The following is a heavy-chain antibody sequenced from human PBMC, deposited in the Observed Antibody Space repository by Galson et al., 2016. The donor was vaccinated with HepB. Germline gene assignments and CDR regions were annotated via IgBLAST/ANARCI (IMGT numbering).Heavy chain of an antibody. J-gene: IGHJ4*02. CDR3: AKDRGGRVDTGTLDY. CDR1: GITFSNYA. V-gene: IGHV3-23*01. D-gene: IGHD5-18*01. Sequence: SLRLSCAASGITFSNYAMHWVRQAPGEGPEWVSGIGGSDTGTYYADSVRGRFTISRDNSKNTLYLQMNSLRAGDAAVYYCAKDRGGRVDTGTLDYWGQGTLVTVSS. CDR2: IGGSDTGT.